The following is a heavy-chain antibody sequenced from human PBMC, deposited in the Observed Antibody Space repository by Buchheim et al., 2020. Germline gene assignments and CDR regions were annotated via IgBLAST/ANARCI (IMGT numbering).Heavy chain of an antibody. CDR1: GGSFSGYY. J-gene: IGHJ4*02. V-gene: IGHV4-34*01. CDR2: INHSGST. CDR3: AFRRGYSYGFDY. Sequence: QVQLQQWGAGLLKPSETLSLTCAVYGGSFSGYYWSWIRQPPGKGLEWIGEINHSGSTNYNPSLKSRVTISVDTSKNQFPLKLSSVTAADTAVYYCAFRRGYSYGFDYWGQGTL. D-gene: IGHD5-18*01.